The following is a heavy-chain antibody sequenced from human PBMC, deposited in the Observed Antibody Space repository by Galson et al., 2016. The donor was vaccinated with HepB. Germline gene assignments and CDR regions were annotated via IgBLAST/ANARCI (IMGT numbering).Heavy chain of an antibody. J-gene: IGHJ6*02. CDR2: INPRGGAT. CDR1: GYSFTDYR. D-gene: IGHD1-1*01. V-gene: IGHV1-46*01. Sequence: SVKVSCKASGYSFTDYRIHWVRQAPGQGLECMGVINPRGGATDYVQKFQGRVTMTSDTSTRTVYMELRSLKFEDTAVYFCASGLIATGASYYYNVMDVWGQGTTVTVS. CDR3: ASGLIATGASYYYNVMDV.